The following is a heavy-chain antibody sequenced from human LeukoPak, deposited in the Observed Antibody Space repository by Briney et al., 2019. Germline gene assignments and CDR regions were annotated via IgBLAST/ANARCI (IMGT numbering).Heavy chain of an antibody. J-gene: IGHJ4*02. V-gene: IGHV1-18*01. CDR1: GYSFTDYI. CDR3: ARLMDNNYDGSAFDY. CDR2: IGTYDGHT. Sequence: WASVKVSCKTSGYSFTDYIIAWVRQAPGQGLEWLGWIGTYDGHTSYAQKVQGRVTMTTDTSATTAYLELRSLTSDDTALYYCARLMDNNYDGSAFDYWGQGTLVTVSS. D-gene: IGHD3-22*01.